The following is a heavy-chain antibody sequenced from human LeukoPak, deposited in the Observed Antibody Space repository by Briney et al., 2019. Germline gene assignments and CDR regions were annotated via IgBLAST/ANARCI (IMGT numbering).Heavy chain of an antibody. Sequence: GGSLRLSCAASGFTFSTYGMSWVRQAPGKGLEWVSLITSSGGTTYYADSVKGRFTISRDNSKNTLYPQLNSLRAEDTAVYYCAKDQRFFDFWGQGTLVTVSS. CDR3: AKDQRFFDF. CDR1: GFTFSTYG. V-gene: IGHV3-23*01. CDR2: ITSSGGTT. J-gene: IGHJ4*02.